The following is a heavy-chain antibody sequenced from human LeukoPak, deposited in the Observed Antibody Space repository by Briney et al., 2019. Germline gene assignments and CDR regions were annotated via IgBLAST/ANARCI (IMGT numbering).Heavy chain of an antibody. V-gene: IGHV4-59*01. Sequence: MASETLSLTCTVSGGSISSYYWSWIRQPPGKGLEWIGYICYSGSTNYNPSLKSRVTISVDTSKNQFSLKLSSVTAAGTAVYYCARDFPPGHWGQGTLVTVSS. CDR1: GGSISSYY. J-gene: IGHJ4*02. CDR2: ICYSGST. CDR3: ARDFPPGH.